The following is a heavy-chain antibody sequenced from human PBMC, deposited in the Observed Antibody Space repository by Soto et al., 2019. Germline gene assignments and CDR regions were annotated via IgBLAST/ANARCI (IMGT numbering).Heavy chain of an antibody. J-gene: IGHJ6*04. CDR2: ISSSSGTI. CDR3: ARTFYGMNV. Sequence: GGSLRLSCAASGFTFSTYIMNWVRQAPGKGLEWVSRISSSSGTIDYADSVKGRFIISRDNARNSLYLQMNSLRDEDTAVYYCARTFYGMNVWDRGTTITFSS. CDR1: GFTFSTYI. V-gene: IGHV3-48*02.